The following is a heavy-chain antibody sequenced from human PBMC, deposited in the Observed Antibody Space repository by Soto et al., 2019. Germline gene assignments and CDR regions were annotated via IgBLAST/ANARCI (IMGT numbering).Heavy chain of an antibody. CDR2: IIPIFGKS. CDR3: GRTLQNLPYCDS. CDR1: GGPFGNDH. Sequence: VKVSCKASGGPFGNDHISWVLQTPGQDLDWMGLIIPIFGKSNYAEKFQVRVTITADESTSTAYLELNSLRSDDTAVYYCGRTLQNLPYCDSWGQET. J-gene: IGHJ4*02. V-gene: IGHV1-69*13. D-gene: IGHD4-4*01.